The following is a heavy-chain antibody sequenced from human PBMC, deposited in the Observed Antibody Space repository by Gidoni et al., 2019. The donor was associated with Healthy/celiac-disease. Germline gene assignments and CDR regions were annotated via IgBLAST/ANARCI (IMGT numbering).Heavy chain of an antibody. V-gene: IGHV3-30*18. Sequence: QVQLVESGGGVVQPGRSLSLSCAASVFTFSSYGMQWVRQVPGKGLEWGAVISYDGSNKYYEDAVKGRFTISRDNSKNTLYLQMNCLRAEDTAVYYCAKDPYGSGWANWFDPWGQGTLVTVSS. D-gene: IGHD6-19*01. CDR1: VFTFSSYG. J-gene: IGHJ5*02. CDR2: ISYDGSNK. CDR3: AKDPYGSGWANWFDP.